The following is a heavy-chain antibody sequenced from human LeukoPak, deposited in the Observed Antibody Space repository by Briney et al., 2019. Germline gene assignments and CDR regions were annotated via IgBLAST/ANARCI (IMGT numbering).Heavy chain of an antibody. CDR3: ARDSWYSSGRYYGMDV. CDR2: INPNSGGT. J-gene: IGHJ6*02. Sequence: ASVKVSCKASGYTFTGYYMHWVRQAPERGLEWMGWINPNSGGTNYAQKFQGRVTMTRDTSISTAYMELSRLRSDDTAVYYCARDSWYSSGRYYGMDVWGQGTTVTVSS. CDR1: GYTFTGYY. V-gene: IGHV1-2*02. D-gene: IGHD6-25*01.